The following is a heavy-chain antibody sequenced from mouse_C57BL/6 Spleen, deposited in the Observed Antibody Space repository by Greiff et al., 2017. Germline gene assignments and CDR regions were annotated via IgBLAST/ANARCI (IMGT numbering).Heavy chain of an antibody. D-gene: IGHD1-1*01. Sequence: QVQLKESGPGLVQPSQSLSITCTVSGFSLISYGVHWVRQSPGKGLEWLGVIWRGGSTDYNAAFMSRLSITKDNSKSQVFFKMDSLQADDTAIYYCAKESYYGSSPYWYCDVWGTGTTVTVSS. V-gene: IGHV2-5*01. CDR1: GFSLISYG. J-gene: IGHJ1*03. CDR2: IWRGGST. CDR3: AKESYYGSSPYWYCDV.